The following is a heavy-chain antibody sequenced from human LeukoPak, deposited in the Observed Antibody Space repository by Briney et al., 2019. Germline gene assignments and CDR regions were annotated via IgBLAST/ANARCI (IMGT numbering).Heavy chain of an antibody. V-gene: IGHV3-64D*06. CDR2: ISSNGGST. J-gene: IGHJ4*02. Sequence: GGSLRLSRSASGFAFSSYAMHWVRQAPGKGLEYVSAISSNGGSTYYADSVKGRFTISRDNSKNTLYLQMSSLRAEDTAVCCCVKGGGIAAAGSIPFDYWGQGTLVTVSS. CDR3: VKGGGIAAAGSIPFDY. D-gene: IGHD6-13*01. CDR1: GFAFSSYA.